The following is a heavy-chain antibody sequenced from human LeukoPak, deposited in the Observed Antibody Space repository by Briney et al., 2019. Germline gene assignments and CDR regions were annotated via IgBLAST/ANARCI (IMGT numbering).Heavy chain of an antibody. J-gene: IGHJ4*02. Sequence: GASVKVSCKASGYIFTGYYMHWVRQAPGQGLEWMGWINPNSGGTNYAQKFQGRVTMTRDTSISTAYMELSRLRSDDTAVYYCASGPDNSSGRYGVDYWGQGTLVTVSS. CDR1: GYIFTGYY. D-gene: IGHD6-19*01. CDR3: ASGPDNSSGRYGVDY. CDR2: INPNSGGT. V-gene: IGHV1-2*02.